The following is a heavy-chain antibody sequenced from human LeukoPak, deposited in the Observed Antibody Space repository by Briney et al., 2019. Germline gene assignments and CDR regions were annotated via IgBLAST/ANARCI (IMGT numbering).Heavy chain of an antibody. CDR1: GGSFSSYY. CDR3: ARDRDSSGWHKYNWFDP. V-gene: IGHV4-4*07. J-gene: IGHJ5*02. Sequence: PSETLSLTCAVYGGSFSSYYWSWIRQPAGKGLEWIGRIYTSGSTNYNPSLKSRVTMSVDTSKNQFSLKLSSVTAADTAVYYCARDRDSSGWHKYNWFDPWGQGTLVTVSS. CDR2: IYTSGST. D-gene: IGHD6-19*01.